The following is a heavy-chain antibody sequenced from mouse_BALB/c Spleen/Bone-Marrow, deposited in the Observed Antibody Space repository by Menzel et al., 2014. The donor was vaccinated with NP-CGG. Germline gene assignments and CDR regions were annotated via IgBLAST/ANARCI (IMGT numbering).Heavy chain of an antibody. J-gene: IGHJ4*01. CDR1: GYTFTSYY. Sequence: VQLQQSGPELVKPGASVRISCKASGYTFTSYYIHWVKQRPGQGLEWIGWIYPGNVNTKYNEKFEGKATLTADKSSSTAYMQVSSLTSEDSAVYFCARSYDYDGNYAMDYWGQGTSVTVSS. V-gene: IGHV1S56*01. CDR3: ARSYDYDGNYAMDY. CDR2: IYPGNVNT. D-gene: IGHD2-4*01.